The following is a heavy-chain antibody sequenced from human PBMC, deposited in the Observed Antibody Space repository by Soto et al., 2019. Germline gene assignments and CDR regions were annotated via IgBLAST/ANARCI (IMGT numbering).Heavy chain of an antibody. Sequence: QVQLQESGPGLVKPSGTLSLTCTVSGGSISSYYWSWIRQPPGKGLEWIGYIYYSGSTNYNPSLKSRVTISVDTSKNQFSLKLSSVTAADTAVYYCARVDTGGYYFDYWGQGTLVTVSS. CDR1: GGSISSYY. CDR3: ARVDTGGYYFDY. CDR2: IYYSGST. J-gene: IGHJ4*02. D-gene: IGHD5-18*01. V-gene: IGHV4-59*01.